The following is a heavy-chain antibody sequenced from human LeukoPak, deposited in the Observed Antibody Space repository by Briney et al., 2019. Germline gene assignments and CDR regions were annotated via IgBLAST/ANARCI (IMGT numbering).Heavy chain of an antibody. V-gene: IGHV4-34*01. D-gene: IGHD3-3*01. CDR3: ARALITIFGVVRTYDY. CDR2: INHSGST. J-gene: IGHJ4*02. CDR1: GGSFSGYY. Sequence: NSSETLSLTCAVYGGSFSGYYWSWIRQPPGKGLEWIGEINHSGSTNYNPSLKSRVTISVDTSKNQFSLKLSSVTAADTAVYYCARALITIFGVVRTYDYWGQGTLVTVSS.